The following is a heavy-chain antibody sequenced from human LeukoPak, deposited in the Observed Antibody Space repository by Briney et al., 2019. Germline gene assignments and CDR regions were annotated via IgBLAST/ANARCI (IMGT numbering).Heavy chain of an antibody. CDR3: ARDLAAGSDYFDY. J-gene: IGHJ4*02. CDR2: IKQDGSEK. Sequence: GSLRLSCAASGFTFSSYWMSWVRQAPGKGLEWVANIKQDGSEKYYVDSVKGRFTISRDNAKNSLYLQMNSLRAEDTAVYYCARDLAAGSDYFDYWGQGTLVTVSP. D-gene: IGHD3-10*01. CDR1: GFTFSSYW. V-gene: IGHV3-7*01.